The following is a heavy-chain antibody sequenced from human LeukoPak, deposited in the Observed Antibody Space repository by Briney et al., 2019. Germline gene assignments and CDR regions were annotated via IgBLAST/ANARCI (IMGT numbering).Heavy chain of an antibody. CDR3: ARDTSGADY. J-gene: IGHJ4*02. Sequence: GGSLRLSCAGSGFTFGSYWMTWVRRAPGKGLEWVANIKQDGSEKHYVDSVKGRFTISRDNAKKSLYLQMNSLRAEDTAVYYCARDTSGADYWGQGTLVTVSS. CDR1: GFTFGSYW. D-gene: IGHD1-1*01. V-gene: IGHV3-7*03. CDR2: IKQDGSEK.